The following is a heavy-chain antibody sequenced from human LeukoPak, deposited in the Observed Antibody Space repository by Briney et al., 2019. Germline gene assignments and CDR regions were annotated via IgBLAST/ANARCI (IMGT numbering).Heavy chain of an antibody. J-gene: IGHJ4*02. CDR2: IKQDGSEK. CDR3: ARRSGYFY. Sequence: GGSLRLSCAASGFSFNNYWMNWVRQAPGKGLEWVASIKQDGSEKYYVDPVKGRFTISRDNAKNSLSLQMNSLRAEDTAVYYCARRSGYFYWGQGTLVTVSS. CDR1: GFSFNNYW. V-gene: IGHV3-7*05. D-gene: IGHD5-18*01.